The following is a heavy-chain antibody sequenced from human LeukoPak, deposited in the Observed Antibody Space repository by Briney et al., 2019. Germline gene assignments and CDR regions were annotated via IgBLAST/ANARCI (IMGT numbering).Heavy chain of an antibody. V-gene: IGHV1-8*03. CDR3: ARGYSYGYEADY. CDR1: GYTYPSYD. J-gene: IGHJ4*02. D-gene: IGHD5-18*01. Sequence: ASVKVSCKASGYTYPSYDINWLRPATGQGLEWMGWMNPNSGNTGYAQKFQGRVTITRNTSISTAYMALNSLRSEDTAVYYCARGYSYGYEADYWGQGTLVTVSS. CDR2: MNPNSGNT.